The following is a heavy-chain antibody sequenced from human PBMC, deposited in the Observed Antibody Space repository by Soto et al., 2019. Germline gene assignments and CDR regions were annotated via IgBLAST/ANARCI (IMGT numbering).Heavy chain of an antibody. CDR1: GGSISSYY. CDR2: IYYSGST. J-gene: IGHJ4*02. V-gene: IGHV4-59*01. Sequence: QVQLQESGPGLVKPSETLSLTCTVSGGSISSYYWSWIRQPPGKGLEWIGYIYYSGSTNYNPSLKSRVTISVXTSKNXXXXXXXXXXXXXXXXXXXXXXXXXXXXXXXGYYFDYWGQGTLVTVSS. CDR3: XXXXXXXXXXXXGYYFDY.